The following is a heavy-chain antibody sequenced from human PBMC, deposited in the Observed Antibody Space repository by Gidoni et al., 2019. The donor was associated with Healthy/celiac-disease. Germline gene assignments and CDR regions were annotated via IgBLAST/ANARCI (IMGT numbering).Heavy chain of an antibody. D-gene: IGHD3-16*02. CDR3: ARGGYDYVWGSYRNDAFDI. Sequence: QVQLQESGPGLVKPSEILSLTCTVSGGSISSYYWSWIRQPPGKGLEWIGYIYYNGSTNYNPSLKSRVTISVDTSKNQFSLKLSSVTAADTAVYYCARGGYDYVWGSYRNDAFDIWGQGTMVTVSS. CDR2: IYYNGST. J-gene: IGHJ3*02. CDR1: GGSISSYY. V-gene: IGHV4-59*01.